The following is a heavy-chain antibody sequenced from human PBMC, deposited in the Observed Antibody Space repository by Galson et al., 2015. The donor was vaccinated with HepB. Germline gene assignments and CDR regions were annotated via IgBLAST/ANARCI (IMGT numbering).Heavy chain of an antibody. CDR3: AADATTIVTAFDY. Sequence: SLRLSCAASGFTLSNSAMHWVRQAPGKGLEWVAKISYDAKDVYYAESLRGRSAISRDNSKNTLYLEMNSLRVEDTAVYYCAADATTIVTAFDYWAREPWSPSPQ. V-gene: IGHV3-30*03. CDR2: ISYDAKDV. J-gene: IGHJ4*02. D-gene: IGHD2/OR15-2a*01. CDR1: GFTLSNSA.